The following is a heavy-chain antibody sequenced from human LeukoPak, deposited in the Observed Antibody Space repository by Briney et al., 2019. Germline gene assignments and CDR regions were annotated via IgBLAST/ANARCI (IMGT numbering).Heavy chain of an antibody. CDR1: GFTFSNYG. J-gene: IGHJ4*02. Sequence: GTLRLSCAASGFTFSNYGMNWVRQAPGKGLEWVSAISGSGHNTYYADSVKGRFTISRDNSKNTLYLQMNSLRAEDTAVYYCTKGVLGYSVPFLDCWGQGALVTVSS. D-gene: IGHD3-10*02. CDR3: TKGVLGYSVPFLDC. CDR2: ISGSGHNT. V-gene: IGHV3-23*01.